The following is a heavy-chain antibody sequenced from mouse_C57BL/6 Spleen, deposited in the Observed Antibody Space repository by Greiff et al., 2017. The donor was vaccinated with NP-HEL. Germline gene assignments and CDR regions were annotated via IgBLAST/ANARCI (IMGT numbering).Heavy chain of an antibody. D-gene: IGHD1-1*01. J-gene: IGHJ2*01. CDR1: GYTFTSYT. V-gene: IGHV1-4*01. Sequence: QVQLQQSGAELARPGASVKMSCKASGYTFTSYTMHWVKQRPGQGLEWIGYINPSSGYTKYNQKFKDKATLTADKSSSTAYMQLSSLTSEVSAVYYCARGRGSNYFDYWGQGTTLTVSS. CDR3: ARGRGSNYFDY. CDR2: INPSSGYT.